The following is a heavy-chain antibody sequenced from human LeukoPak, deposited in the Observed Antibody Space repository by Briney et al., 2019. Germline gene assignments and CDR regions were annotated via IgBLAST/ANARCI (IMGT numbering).Heavy chain of an antibody. CDR2: IYTSGST. J-gene: IGHJ4*02. V-gene: IGHV4-4*07. CDR1: GGSISAYF. CDR3: ARRVGYYDSSGPYYFDY. Sequence: SETLSLTCTVSGGSISAYFWSWIRQPAGKGPEWIGRIYTSGSTNYNPSLQSRVTLSLDTSKNQFSLKLSSVTAADTAVYYCARRVGYYDSSGPYYFDYWGQGTLVTVSS. D-gene: IGHD3-22*01.